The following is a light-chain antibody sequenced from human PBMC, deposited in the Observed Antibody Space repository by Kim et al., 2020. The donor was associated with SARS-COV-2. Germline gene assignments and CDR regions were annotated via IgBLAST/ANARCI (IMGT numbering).Light chain of an antibody. CDR3: KQRRTWPLT. CDR1: QSIGDW. Sequence: LSPGERATLSCRASQSIGDWIAWYQQKSGQAPRLLIYDASNRATGIPARFSGSGSGTDFTLTISSLEPEDFAVYYCKQRRTWPLTFGGGTKVDIK. V-gene: IGKV3-11*01. CDR2: DAS. J-gene: IGKJ4*01.